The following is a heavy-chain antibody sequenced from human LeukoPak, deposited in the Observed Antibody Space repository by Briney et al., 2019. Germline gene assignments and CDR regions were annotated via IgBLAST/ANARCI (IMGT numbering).Heavy chain of an antibody. CDR2: INPNSGST. D-gene: IGHD4-17*01. V-gene: IGHV1-2*04. CDR3: AATVTTGYYYYGMDV. CDR1: GYTFTGYY. J-gene: IGHJ6*02. Sequence: ASVKVSCKASGYTFTGYYMHWVRQAPGQGLEWMGWINPNSGSTNYAQKFQGWVTMTRDTSISTAYMELSRLRSDDTAVYYCAATVTTGYYYYGMDVWGQGTTVTVSS.